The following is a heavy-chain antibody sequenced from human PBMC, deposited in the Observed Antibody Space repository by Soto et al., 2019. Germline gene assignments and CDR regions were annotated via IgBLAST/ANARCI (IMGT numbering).Heavy chain of an antibody. V-gene: IGHV4-34*01. Sequence: QVQLQQWGAGLLKPSETLSLTCAVYGGSFSGYYWIWIRKPPGQGLEWIGEINHSGSTNYNPSLKRRVTISVDTSKNLSSLKLSSVTAADTAMYDCAMHTMGITMFRGGMDVWGHGTTVTVSS. D-gene: IGHD3-10*01. CDR3: AMHTMGITMFRGGMDV. CDR1: GGSFSGYY. J-gene: IGHJ6*02. CDR2: INHSGST.